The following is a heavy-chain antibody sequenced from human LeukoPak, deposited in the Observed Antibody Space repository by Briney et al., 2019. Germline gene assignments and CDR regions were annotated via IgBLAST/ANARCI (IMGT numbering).Heavy chain of an antibody. J-gene: IGHJ4*02. V-gene: IGHV3-53*01. Sequence: GGSLRLSCGASGFNVSSNYMSWVRQAPGKGLEWVSVIYSGGSTYYADSVKGRFTISRNNSKNTLYLQMNSLRPEDTAVYYCASSGYYDSSIFDYWGQGTLVTVSS. CDR3: ASSGYYDSSIFDY. CDR1: GFNVSSNY. CDR2: IYSGGST. D-gene: IGHD3-22*01.